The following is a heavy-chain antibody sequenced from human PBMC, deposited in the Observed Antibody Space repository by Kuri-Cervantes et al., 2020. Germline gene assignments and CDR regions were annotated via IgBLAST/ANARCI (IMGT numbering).Heavy chain of an antibody. CDR2: ISYDGSNK. Sequence: GGSLRLSCAASGFTFGSYAMHWVRQAPGKGLEWVAVISYDGSNKYYADSVKGRFTISRDNSKNTLYLQMNSLRAEDTAVYYCAKDLDRGLLWFGELPWNWFDPWGQGTLVTVSS. J-gene: IGHJ5*02. CDR1: GFTFGSYA. D-gene: IGHD3-10*01. V-gene: IGHV3-30-3*01. CDR3: AKDLDRGLLWFGELPWNWFDP.